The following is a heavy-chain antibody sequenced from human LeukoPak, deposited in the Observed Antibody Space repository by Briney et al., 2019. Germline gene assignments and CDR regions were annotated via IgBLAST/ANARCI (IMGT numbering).Heavy chain of an antibody. CDR3: ASIAGSSSAISDY. J-gene: IGHJ4*02. D-gene: IGHD6-6*01. CDR2: IIPIFGTA. CDR1: GGTFSSYA. Sequence: ASVKVSCKASGGTFSSYAISWVRQAPGQGLEWMGGIIPIFGTANYAQKFQGRVTITADESTSTAYMELSSLRSEDTAVYYCASIAGSSSAISDYWGQGTLVTVSS. V-gene: IGHV1-69*13.